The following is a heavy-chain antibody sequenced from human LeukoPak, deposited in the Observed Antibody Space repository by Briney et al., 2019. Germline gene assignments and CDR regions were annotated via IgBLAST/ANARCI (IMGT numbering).Heavy chain of an antibody. D-gene: IGHD3-16*02. V-gene: IGHV1-24*01. CDR2: FDPEDGET. CDR1: GYTLTELS. CDR3: ATVSKQYYYYYMDV. Sequence: ASVKVSCKVSGYTLTELSMHWVRQAPGKGLEWMGGFDPEDGETIYAQKFQGRVTMTEDTSTDTAYMELSSLRSEDTAVYYCATVSKQYYYYYMDVWGKGPRSPSP. J-gene: IGHJ6*03.